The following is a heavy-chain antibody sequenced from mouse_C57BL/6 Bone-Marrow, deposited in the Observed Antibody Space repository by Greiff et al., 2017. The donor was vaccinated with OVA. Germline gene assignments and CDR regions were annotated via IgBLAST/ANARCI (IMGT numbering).Heavy chain of an antibody. J-gene: IGHJ4*01. CDR2: INPSNGGT. CDR1: GYTFTSYW. V-gene: IGHV1-53*01. D-gene: IGHD1-1*01. CDR3: ARRGGSSLYAMDY. Sequence: QVHVKQPGTELVKPGASVKLSCKASGYTFTSYWMHWVKQRPGQGLEWIGNINPSNGGTNYNEKFKSKATLTVDKSSSTAYMQLSSLTSEDSAVYYCARRGGSSLYAMDYWGQGTSVTVSS.